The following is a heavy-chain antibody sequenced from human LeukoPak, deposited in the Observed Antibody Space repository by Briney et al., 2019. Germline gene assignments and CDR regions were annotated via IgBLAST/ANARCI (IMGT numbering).Heavy chain of an antibody. D-gene: IGHD3-16*02. V-gene: IGHV3-48*04. CDR3: ARDQYDYVWGSYRPSHYYFDY. Sequence: PGGSLRLSCAASGFTFSSYSMNWVRQAPGKGLEWVSYISSSGSTIYYADSVKGRFTISRDNAKNSLYLQMNSLRAEDTAVYYCARDQYDYVWGSYRPSHYYFDYWGQGTLVTVSS. CDR2: ISSSGSTI. CDR1: GFTFSSYS. J-gene: IGHJ4*02.